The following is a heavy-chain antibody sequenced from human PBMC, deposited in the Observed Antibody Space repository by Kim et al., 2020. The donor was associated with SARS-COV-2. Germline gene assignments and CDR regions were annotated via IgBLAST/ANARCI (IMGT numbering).Heavy chain of an antibody. CDR1: GFTFSSYG. CDR2: ISYDGSNQ. CDR3: ARARYQPLPDH. D-gene: IGHD2-2*01. J-gene: IGHJ4*02. Sequence: GGSLRLSCAASGFTFSSYGMHWVRQAPGKGLEWVAFISYDGSNQYHADSVKGRFTTSRDNSKNTVYLQMNSLRAEDTAVYYFARARYQPLPDHCGQGTL. V-gene: IGHV3-33*05.